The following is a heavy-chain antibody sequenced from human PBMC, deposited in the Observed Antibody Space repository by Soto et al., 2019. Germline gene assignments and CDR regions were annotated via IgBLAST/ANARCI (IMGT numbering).Heavy chain of an antibody. J-gene: IGHJ6*02. CDR3: AVSRDGYSMDV. CDR1: GGSISSGGYY. Sequence: QVQLQESGPGLVKPSQTLSLTCTVYGGSISSGGYYWSWIRQHPGKGLEWIGYIYYSGSTYYNPSLKSRVTISVDTSKDQFSLKLSSVTAADTAVYYCAVSRDGYSMDVWGQGTTVTVSS. CDR2: IYYSGST. D-gene: IGHD2-2*01. V-gene: IGHV4-31*03.